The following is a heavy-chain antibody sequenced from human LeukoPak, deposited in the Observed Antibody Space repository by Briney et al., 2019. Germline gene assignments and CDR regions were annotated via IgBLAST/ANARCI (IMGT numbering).Heavy chain of an antibody. Sequence: PSETLSLTCTVSGGTISSSSYYWGWIRQPPGKGLEWIGSIYYSGSTYYNPSLKSRVTISVDTSKNQFSLKLSSVTAADTAVYYCAREDRITMVRGVINWFDPWGQGTLVTVSS. V-gene: IGHV4-39*01. CDR3: AREDRITMVRGVINWFDP. J-gene: IGHJ5*02. D-gene: IGHD3-10*01. CDR2: IYYSGST. CDR1: GGTISSSSYY.